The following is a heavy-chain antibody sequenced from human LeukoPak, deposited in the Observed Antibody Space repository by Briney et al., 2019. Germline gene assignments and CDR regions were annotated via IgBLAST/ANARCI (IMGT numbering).Heavy chain of an antibody. CDR2: TNSDGNST. V-gene: IGHV3-74*01. J-gene: IGHJ4*02. D-gene: IGHD2-2*01. CDR3: ARNHQADY. Sequence: PGGSLRLSCAASGFTFSSYWMHWVRQPPGKGLVWVSRTNSDGNSTRYADSVKGRFTISRDNAKNTLHLQMNSLRAEDTAVYYCARNHQADYWGQGILVTVSS. CDR1: GFTFSSYW.